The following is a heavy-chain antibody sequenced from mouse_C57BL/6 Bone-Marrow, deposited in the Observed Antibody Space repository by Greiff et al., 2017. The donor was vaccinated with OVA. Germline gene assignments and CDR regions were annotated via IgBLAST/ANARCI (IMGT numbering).Heavy chain of an antibody. J-gene: IGHJ3*01. D-gene: IGHD2-4*01. CDR1: GFNIKDDY. CDR2: IDPENGDT. V-gene: IGHV14-4*01. CDR3: TTVDYDLAY. Sequence: EVQLQQSGAELVRPGASVKLSCTASGFNIKDDYMHWVKQRPEQGLEWIGWIDPENGDTEYASKFQGKATITADTSSNTAYLQLSSLTSEDTAVYYCTTVDYDLAYWGQGTLVTVSA.